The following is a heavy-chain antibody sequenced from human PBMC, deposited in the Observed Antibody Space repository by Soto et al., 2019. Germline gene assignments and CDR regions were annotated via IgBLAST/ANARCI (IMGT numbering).Heavy chain of an antibody. CDR3: ARLLFDYYYYYYMAV. D-gene: IGHD2-21*01. V-gene: IGHV1-8*01. CDR2: MNPNSGNT. J-gene: IGHJ6*03. CDR1: GDTFTSYD. Sequence: QVQLVQSGAEVKKPGASVKVSCKASGDTFTSYDINGVRQATGQGLEWMGWMNPNSGNTGYAQKFQGRVTMTRNTSISTAYMELSSLRSEDTAVYYCARLLFDYYYYYYMAVWGKGTTVTVSS.